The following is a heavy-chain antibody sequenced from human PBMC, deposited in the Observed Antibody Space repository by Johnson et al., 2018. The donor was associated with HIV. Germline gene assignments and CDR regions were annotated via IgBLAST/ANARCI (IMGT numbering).Heavy chain of an antibody. CDR3: ARVRWELPQDLDAFDI. Sequence: VQLVESGGGLVQPGRSLRLSCAASGFTFDDYAMHWVRQAPGKGLEWVSGISWNSGSIGYADSVKGRFTISRDNAKNSLYLQMNSLRAEDTAVYYCARVRWELPQDLDAFDIWGQGTMVTVSS. J-gene: IGHJ3*02. CDR1: GFTFDDYA. D-gene: IGHD1-26*01. CDR2: ISWNSGSI. V-gene: IGHV3-9*01.